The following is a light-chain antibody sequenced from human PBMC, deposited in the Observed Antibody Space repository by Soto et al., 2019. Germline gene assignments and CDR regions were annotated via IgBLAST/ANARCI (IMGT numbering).Light chain of an antibody. CDR2: STT. J-gene: IGLJ2*01. CDR1: TGAVTSGHF. Sequence: QTLVTQEPSLNVFQGGTVTLTFASSTGAVTSGHFPNWIQQRPGQAPRTLIDSTTNKHSRTPARFSGSLLGGKAALTLSGVQPEDEAEYYCLLYYGGAQGVVFGGGTKLTVL. V-gene: IGLV7-43*01. CDR3: LLYYGGAQGVV.